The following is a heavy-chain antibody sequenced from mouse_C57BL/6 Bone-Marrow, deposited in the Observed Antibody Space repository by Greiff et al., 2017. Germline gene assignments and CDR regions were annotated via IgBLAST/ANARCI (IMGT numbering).Heavy chain of an antibody. CDR1: GYSFTDYN. CDR3: ARGVYYGNSYAMDY. D-gene: IGHD2-1*01. J-gene: IGHJ4*01. Sequence: EVQLQQSGPELVKPGASVKISCKASGYSFTDYNMNWVKQSNGKSLEWIGVINPNYGTTSYNQKFKGKATLTVDQSSSTAYMQLNSLTAEDSAVYYCARGVYYGNSYAMDYWGQGTSVTVSS. V-gene: IGHV1-39*01. CDR2: INPNYGTT.